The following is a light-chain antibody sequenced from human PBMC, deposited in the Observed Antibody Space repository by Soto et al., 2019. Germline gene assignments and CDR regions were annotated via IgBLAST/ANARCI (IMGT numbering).Light chain of an antibody. Sequence: EIVMTQSPATLSMSPGERATLSCRATQNVNSNLAWYQHRPGQAPRLLIYGASIRPTGIPARFSGSGSGTEFTLTIDSLQSEDFAVYYCQQYNYWPPMYTFGQGTKLEIK. CDR2: GAS. CDR1: QNVNSN. V-gene: IGKV3-15*01. J-gene: IGKJ2*01. CDR3: QQYNYWPPMYT.